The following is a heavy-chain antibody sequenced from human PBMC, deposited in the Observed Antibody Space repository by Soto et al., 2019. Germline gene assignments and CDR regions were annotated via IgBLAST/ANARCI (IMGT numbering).Heavy chain of an antibody. CDR2: ISGSGGGT. CDR1: GFTFSSYA. V-gene: IGHV3-23*01. Sequence: GGSLRLSCAASGFTFSSYAMSWVRQAPGKGLEWVSVISGSGGGTYYADSVKGRFTISRDNSKNTLYLQMNSLRAEDTAVYFCAKEPTQYCSGGTCYFDYWGQGTLVTVSS. D-gene: IGHD2-15*01. CDR3: AKEPTQYCSGGTCYFDY. J-gene: IGHJ4*02.